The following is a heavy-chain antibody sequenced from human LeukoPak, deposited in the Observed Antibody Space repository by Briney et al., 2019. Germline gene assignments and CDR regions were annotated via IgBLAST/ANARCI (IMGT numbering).Heavy chain of an antibody. CDR1: GITFRNSA. J-gene: IGHJ4*02. V-gene: IGHV3-49*04. D-gene: IGHD6-19*01. CDR2: ITSNSNGATA. Sequence: GGSLRLSCTASGITFRNSAINWVRQAPGKGLGWVGFITSNSNGATAEYATSVKGRLSISRDDSTSIAYLQMNSLKSEDTGVYYCSFATSGWKATLDYWGRGSPVTVSS. CDR3: SFATSGWKATLDY.